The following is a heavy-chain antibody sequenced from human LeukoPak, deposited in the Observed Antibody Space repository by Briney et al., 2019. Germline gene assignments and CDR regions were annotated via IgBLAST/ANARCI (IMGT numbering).Heavy chain of an antibody. Sequence: ASVKVSCKASGYTFTSYYMHWVRQAPGQGLEWMGRINPNSGGTNYAQKFQGRVTMTRDTSISTAYMELSRLRSDDTAVYYCASGRYCSGGSCPNWFDPWGQGTLVTVSS. CDR2: INPNSGGT. D-gene: IGHD2-15*01. CDR3: ASGRYCSGGSCPNWFDP. CDR1: GYTFTSYY. V-gene: IGHV1-2*06. J-gene: IGHJ5*02.